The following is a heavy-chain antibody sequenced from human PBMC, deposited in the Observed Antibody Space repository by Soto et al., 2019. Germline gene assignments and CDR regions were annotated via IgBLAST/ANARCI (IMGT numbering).Heavy chain of an antibody. V-gene: IGHV3-33*01. CDR1: GFSFSSYG. CDR3: ASDGEDYVRGTYRYFDY. J-gene: IGHJ4*02. CDR2: IWFDGSKK. Sequence: QVQLVESGGGVVQPGRSVRLSCAASGFSFSSYGMHWVRQAPGKGLEWVAVIWFDGSKKYYVDAVKGRFTISRDNSKNTVYLQMNSLGAECTAVYHCASDGEDYVRGTYRYFDYWGQGILVAVSS. D-gene: IGHD3-16*02.